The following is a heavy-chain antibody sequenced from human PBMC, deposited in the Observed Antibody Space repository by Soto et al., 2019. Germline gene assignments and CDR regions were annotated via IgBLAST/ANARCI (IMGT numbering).Heavy chain of an antibody. V-gene: IGHV4-61*01. J-gene: IGHJ4*02. Sequence: PSETLSLTCSVSGGSVSSGSYHWSWIRQPPGKGLEWIGYIYNSGSTNYNPSLKSRVTISTDTSRDQFSLKLSSVTAADTAVYYCARGKVRDSSSSPLFDYWGQGTLVTVSS. CDR1: GGSVSSGSYH. CDR2: IYNSGST. D-gene: IGHD6-6*01. CDR3: ARGKVRDSSSSPLFDY.